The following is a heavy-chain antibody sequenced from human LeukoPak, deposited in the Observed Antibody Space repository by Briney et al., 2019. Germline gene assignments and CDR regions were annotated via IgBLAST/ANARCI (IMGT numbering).Heavy chain of an antibody. Sequence: ASVKVSCKASGGTFSSYTISWVRQAPGQGLEWMGRIIPILGIANYAQKFQGRVTITADKSTSTAYMELSSLRSEDTAVYYCARGGIQEITRGYFDYWGQGTLVTVSS. J-gene: IGHJ4*02. CDR1: GGTFSSYT. D-gene: IGHD2-2*01. V-gene: IGHV1-69*02. CDR2: IIPILGIA. CDR3: ARGGIQEITRGYFDY.